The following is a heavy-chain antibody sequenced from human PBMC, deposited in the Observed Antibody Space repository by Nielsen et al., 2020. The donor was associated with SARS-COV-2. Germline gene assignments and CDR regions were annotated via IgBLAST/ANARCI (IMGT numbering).Heavy chain of an antibody. CDR2: ISGDGGST. Sequence: GESLKISCAASGFTFDDYAMHWVRQDPGKGLEWVSLISGDGGSTYYADSVKGRFTISRDNSKNSLYLQMNSLRTEDTALYYCALYYDFALSAFDIWGQGTMVTVSS. CDR1: GFTFDDYA. J-gene: IGHJ3*02. D-gene: IGHD3-3*01. CDR3: ALYYDFALSAFDI. V-gene: IGHV3-43*02.